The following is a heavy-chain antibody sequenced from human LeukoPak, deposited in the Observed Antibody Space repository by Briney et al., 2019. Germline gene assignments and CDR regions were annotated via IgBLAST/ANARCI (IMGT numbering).Heavy chain of an antibody. J-gene: IGHJ4*02. CDR3: ARHHIVSTGTFDY. CDR1: GGSISGYH. V-gene: IGHV4-59*08. D-gene: IGHD5/OR15-5a*01. Sequence: SEALSLTCTVSGGSISGYHWSWIRQPPGKGLEWIGYIYYGGSPNYNPSLKSRVTISLDTSKNQFSLKLNSVTAADTAVYYCARHHIVSTGTFDYWGQGTLVTVSS. CDR2: IYYGGSP.